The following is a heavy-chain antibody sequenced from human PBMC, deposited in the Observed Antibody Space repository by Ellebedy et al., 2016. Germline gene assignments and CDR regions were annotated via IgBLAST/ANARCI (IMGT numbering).Heavy chain of an antibody. CDR3: AKELAPHSSGWHYFDY. CDR1: GFTFSSYW. D-gene: IGHD6-19*01. Sequence: GGSLRLSXAASGFTFSSYWMTWVRQAPGKGLEWVANIKQDGGETYYVDSVQGRFTISRDNAKKSLFLQMNSLRAEDTAVYYCAKELAPHSSGWHYFDYWGQGTLVTVSS. V-gene: IGHV3-7*04. CDR2: IKQDGGET. J-gene: IGHJ4*02.